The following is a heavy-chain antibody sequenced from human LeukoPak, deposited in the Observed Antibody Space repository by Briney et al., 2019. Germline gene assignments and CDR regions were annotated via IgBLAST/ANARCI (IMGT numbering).Heavy chain of an antibody. CDR3: ASLLAVAKTDYFDY. J-gene: IGHJ4*02. D-gene: IGHD6-13*01. CDR1: GGSISSSDYY. CDR2: GYYSGSA. Sequence: SETLSLTCTVSGGSISSSDYYWAWVRQPPGKGLEWIGSGYYSGSADYDASLTSLVTISVDTSKYRFLLKVRSVTAAVTAVYYGASLLAVAKTDYFDYWGQGTLVTVSS. V-gene: IGHV4-39*01.